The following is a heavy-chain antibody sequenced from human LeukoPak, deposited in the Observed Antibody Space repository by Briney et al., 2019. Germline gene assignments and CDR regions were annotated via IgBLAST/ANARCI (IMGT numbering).Heavy chain of an antibody. Sequence: GSLRLSCAASGFTFSDYYMSWIRQAPGQGLEWVSYISTSVTIIYYADSVKGRFTISRDNAMNSLYLQMNSLRAEDTAVYYCARDFHYYDSSGLPGYWGQGTLVTVSS. CDR2: ISTSVTII. D-gene: IGHD3-22*01. V-gene: IGHV3-11*04. CDR1: GFTFSDYY. CDR3: ARDFHYYDSSGLPGY. J-gene: IGHJ4*02.